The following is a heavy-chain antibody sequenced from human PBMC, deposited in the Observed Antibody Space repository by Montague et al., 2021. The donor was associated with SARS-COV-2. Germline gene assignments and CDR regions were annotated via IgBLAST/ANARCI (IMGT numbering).Heavy chain of an antibody. J-gene: IGHJ6*02. D-gene: IGHD5-18*01. CDR3: ARIPRGYSYGYYYYYGMDV. Sequence: SETLSLTCAVYGGSFSGYYWSWIRQPPGKGLEWIGEINHSGSTNYNPSLKSRVTISVDTSKNQFSLKLSSVAAADTAVYYCARIPRGYSYGYYYYYGMDVWGQGTTVTVSS. CDR2: INHSGST. CDR1: GGSFSGYY. V-gene: IGHV4-34*01.